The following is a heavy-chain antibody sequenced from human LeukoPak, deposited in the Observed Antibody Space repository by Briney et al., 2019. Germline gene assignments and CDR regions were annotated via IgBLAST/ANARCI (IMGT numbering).Heavy chain of an antibody. V-gene: IGHV4-38-2*02. CDR3: ARGLRGYYYYYMDV. CDR1: GYSISSGYY. CDR2: IYHSGST. J-gene: IGHJ6*03. D-gene: IGHD4-17*01. Sequence: SSEALSLTCTVSGYSISSGYYWGWIRQPPGKGLEWIGSIYHSGSTYYNPSLKSRVTISVDTSKNQFSLKLSSVTAADTAVYYCARGLRGYYYYYMDVWGKGTTVTVSS.